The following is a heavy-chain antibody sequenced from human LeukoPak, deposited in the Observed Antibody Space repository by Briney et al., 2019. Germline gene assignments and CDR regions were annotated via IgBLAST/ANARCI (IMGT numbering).Heavy chain of an antibody. CDR1: GYTFSSYV. Sequence: ASVKVSCKASGYTFSSYVISWVRQAPGQGLEWMGRISADNGNTNYAQMLRGRVTMTTDTSTSTAYMELRSLRSDDTAVYYCARGPMIPQYFHYWGQGTLVTVSS. CDR2: ISADNGNT. CDR3: ARGPMIPQYFHY. J-gene: IGHJ1*01. D-gene: IGHD3-16*01. V-gene: IGHV1-18*01.